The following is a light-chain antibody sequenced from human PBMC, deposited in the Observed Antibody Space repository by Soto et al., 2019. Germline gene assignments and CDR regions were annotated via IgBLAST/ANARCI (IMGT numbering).Light chain of an antibody. CDR1: QSIRSRY. Sequence: EIVLTQSPGTLSLSPGERATLSCRASQSIRSRYLAWFQQKPGQAPRLLIHGASSRATGVPDRFSGSGSGTDFTLTISSLEPEDFAVYFCQQLDGTRWTFGQGPKVEIK. CDR3: QQLDGTRWT. CDR2: GAS. J-gene: IGKJ1*01. V-gene: IGKV3-20*01.